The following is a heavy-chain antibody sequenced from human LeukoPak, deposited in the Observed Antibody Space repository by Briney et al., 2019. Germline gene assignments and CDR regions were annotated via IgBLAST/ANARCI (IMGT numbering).Heavy chain of an antibody. J-gene: IGHJ6*02. CDR1: GFTFSDYY. CDR3: AKVHDSGNYYYGMDV. Sequence: GGSLRLSCAASGFTFSDYYMSWIRQAPGKGLEWVSYISSSSSYTNYADSVKGRFTISRDNAKNSLYLQMNSLRAEDTAVYYCAKVHDSGNYYYGMDVWGQGTTVTVSS. D-gene: IGHD3-10*01. CDR2: ISSSSSYT. V-gene: IGHV3-11*05.